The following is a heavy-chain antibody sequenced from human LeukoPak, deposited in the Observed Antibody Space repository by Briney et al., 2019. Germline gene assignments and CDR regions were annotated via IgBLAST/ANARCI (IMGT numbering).Heavy chain of an antibody. CDR2: IYYTGNT. CDR3: ARDRPPSYYYDSSGLDAFDI. D-gene: IGHD3-22*01. V-gene: IGHV4-59*01. Sequence: SETLSLTCTVSGGSISSYYWSWIRQPPGKGLEWIGYIYYTGNTNYNPSLKSRVTISVDTSKNQFSLKLSSVTAADTAVYYCARDRPPSYYYDSSGLDAFDIWGQGTMVTVSS. CDR1: GGSISSYY. J-gene: IGHJ3*02.